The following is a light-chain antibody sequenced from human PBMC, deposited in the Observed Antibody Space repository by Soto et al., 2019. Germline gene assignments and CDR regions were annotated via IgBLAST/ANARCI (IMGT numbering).Light chain of an antibody. Sequence: DIQMTQSPSTLSASVGDRVTITCRASQSITGWLAWYQQKPGRAPKLLIYRASSLESGVPSRYSGSGSGTEFTLTICSLQPDDFATYSCQQYNSYPYTFGQGTKLEIK. CDR3: QQYNSYPYT. V-gene: IGKV1-5*03. J-gene: IGKJ2*01. CDR2: RAS. CDR1: QSITGW.